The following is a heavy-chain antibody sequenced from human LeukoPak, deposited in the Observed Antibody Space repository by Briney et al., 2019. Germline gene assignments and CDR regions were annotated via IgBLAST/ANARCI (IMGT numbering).Heavy chain of an antibody. J-gene: IGHJ3*02. CDR2: IDYSGST. V-gene: IGHV4-59*01. CDR1: GGSISSYY. D-gene: IGHD1-26*01. CDR3: ARAPSGSHYGFDI. Sequence: PSETLSLTSTVSGGSISSYYWSWIRQPPGKGLEWIGYIDYSGSTNYNPSLKSRVTISLDTSKNQFSLKLRSVTAADTAVYYCARAPSGSHYGFDIWGQGTMVTVSS.